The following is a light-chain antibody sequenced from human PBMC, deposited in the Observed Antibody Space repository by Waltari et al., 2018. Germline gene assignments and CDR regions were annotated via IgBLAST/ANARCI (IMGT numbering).Light chain of an antibody. J-gene: IGLJ2*01. Sequence: QVVLTQSPSASASRGASVKLTCTLSSGHSNYAIAWHQQQPGKGPRFLMKVHSGGTQFKGDGIPDRFTGSSSGSDPYLTISSLQSDDEADYYCQTWGTGVHVVFGGGTKLTVL. CDR3: QTWGTGVHVV. V-gene: IGLV4-69*01. CDR1: SGHSNYA. CDR2: VHSGGTQ.